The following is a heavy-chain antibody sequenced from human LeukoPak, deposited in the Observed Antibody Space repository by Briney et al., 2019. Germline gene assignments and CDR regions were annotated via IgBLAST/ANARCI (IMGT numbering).Heavy chain of an antibody. Sequence: PGGSLRLSCAASGFTFSNYAMNWVRQAPGKGLEWVSAISGSDGTTYYADSVKGRFTISRDNSKSTLYLQMNSLRAEDTAVYYCAKPDCSYSDCYRPTYWGQGTLVTVSS. J-gene: IGHJ4*02. CDR3: AKPDCSYSDCYRPTY. D-gene: IGHD2-2*02. CDR1: GFTFSNYA. V-gene: IGHV3-23*01. CDR2: ISGSDGTT.